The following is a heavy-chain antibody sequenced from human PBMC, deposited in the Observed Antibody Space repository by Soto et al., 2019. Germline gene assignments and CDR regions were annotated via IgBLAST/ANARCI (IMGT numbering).Heavy chain of an antibody. Sequence: EVQLLESGGGLVQPGGSLRLSCAASGFTFSNYAMNWVRQAPGKGLEWVSTISSSSGSTYYADYVKGRFTISRDNSNNFLYLQMNSLRGDDTVVYYCAKVGSERYSGQHSDYWGQGTLVTISS. V-gene: IGHV3-23*01. J-gene: IGHJ4*02. D-gene: IGHD5-12*01. CDR1: GFTFSNYA. CDR3: AKVGSERYSGQHSDY. CDR2: ISSSSGST.